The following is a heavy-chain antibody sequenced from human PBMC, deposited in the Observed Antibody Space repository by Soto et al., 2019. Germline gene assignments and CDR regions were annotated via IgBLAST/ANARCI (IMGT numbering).Heavy chain of an antibody. CDR1: GFTLSASP. CDR3: VKDMSVRAGSYYHLAH. D-gene: IGHD3-10*01. CDR2: ISPDGSYE. Sequence: QVQLVESGGGVVQPGTSLRLSCAASGFTLSASPMHWVRQAPGKGLEWVAAISPDGSYEYYGDSLKGRFTISRDNSKNTLYLQKNSLRAEDTAVYHCVKDMSVRAGSYYHLAHWGQGTLVTVSS. V-gene: IGHV3-30-3*01. J-gene: IGHJ4*02.